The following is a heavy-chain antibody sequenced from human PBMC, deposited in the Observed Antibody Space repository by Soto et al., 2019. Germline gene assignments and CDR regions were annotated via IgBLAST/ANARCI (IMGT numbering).Heavy chain of an antibody. CDR1: GFTFSGSA. V-gene: IGHV1-58*01. CDR2: IVVGSGKA. Sequence: QVQLVQSGPEVRKPGDSVTVSCKTSGFTFSGSAVQWVRQIRGQGLEWIGWIVVGSGKAKYAPKFQQRVTISRDKSTNTAYLEVNSLRHGDTAIYYCTVYTYGPDYWGQGTLVTVSS. CDR3: TVYTYGPDY. D-gene: IGHD2-8*01. J-gene: IGHJ4*02.